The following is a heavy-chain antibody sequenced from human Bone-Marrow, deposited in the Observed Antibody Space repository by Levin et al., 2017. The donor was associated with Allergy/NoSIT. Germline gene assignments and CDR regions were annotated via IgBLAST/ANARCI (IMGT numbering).Heavy chain of an antibody. CDR2: IKNKNDGETT. Sequence: PGGSLRLSCEASGFTFRKAWMSWVRQAPGRGLEWVGRIKNKNDGETTDYAAPVKGRVTISRDDSKDTLYLQMNSLKTDDTAVYYCTTDPEWLFVNYDYYYYMNVWGKGTTVTVSS. CDR1: GFTFRKAW. D-gene: IGHD3-3*01. V-gene: IGHV3-15*01. CDR3: TTDPEWLFVNYDYYYYMNV. J-gene: IGHJ6*03.